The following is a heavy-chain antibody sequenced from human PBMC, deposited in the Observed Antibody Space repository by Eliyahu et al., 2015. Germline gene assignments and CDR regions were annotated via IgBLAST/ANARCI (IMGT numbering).Heavy chain of an antibody. Sequence: EVQLVESGGGLVKPGGSLRLSXAASGFTFSSYSMTWVRQAPGKGLEWVSSISSSSSYIYYADSVKGRFTISRDNAKNSLYLQMNSLRAEDTAVYYCASADSSGFRRGMDVWGQGTTVTVSS. V-gene: IGHV3-21*01. J-gene: IGHJ6*02. CDR1: GFTFSSYS. D-gene: IGHD6-19*01. CDR2: ISSSSSYI. CDR3: ASADSSGFRRGMDV.